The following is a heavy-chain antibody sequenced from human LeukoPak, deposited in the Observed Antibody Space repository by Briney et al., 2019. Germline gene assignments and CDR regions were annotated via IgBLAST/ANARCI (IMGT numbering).Heavy chain of an antibody. D-gene: IGHD3-22*01. CDR3: ARSGSGYNSSGLYYNNNGMDV. Sequence: GESLKISCKGSGYTFTSHWIGWVGRMPGKGLEWMGIIYPGDSDTRYSPSFQGQVTISADKSITTAYLQWSSLKASDTAIYYCARSGSGYNSSGLYYNNNGMDVWGQGTTVTVSS. V-gene: IGHV5-51*01. J-gene: IGHJ6*02. CDR2: IYPGDSDT. CDR1: GYTFTSHW.